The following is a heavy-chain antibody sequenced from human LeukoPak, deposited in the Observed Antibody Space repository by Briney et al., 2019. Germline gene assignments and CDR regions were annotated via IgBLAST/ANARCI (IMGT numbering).Heavy chain of an antibody. V-gene: IGHV4-31*03. D-gene: IGHD4-17*01. CDR3: ARAVYGDPYYFDY. CDR2: IYYSGST. CDR1: GGSISSGCYY. Sequence: SETLSLTCTVSGGSISSGCYYWSWIRQHPGKGLEWIGYIYYSGSTYYNPSLKSRVTISVDTSKNQFSLKLSSVTAADTAVYYCARAVYGDPYYFDYWGQGTLVTVSS. J-gene: IGHJ4*02.